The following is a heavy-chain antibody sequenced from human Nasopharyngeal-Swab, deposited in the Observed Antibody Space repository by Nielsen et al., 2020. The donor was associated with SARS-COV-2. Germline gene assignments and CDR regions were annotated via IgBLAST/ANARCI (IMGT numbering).Heavy chain of an antibody. V-gene: IGHV3-21*01. Sequence: GSLRLSCAASGYTFSSYSMNWVRQAPGKGLEWVSSISSSSSYIYYADSVKGRFTISRDNAKNSLYLQMNSLRAEDTAVYYCARVGTRATRRGYYYMDVWGKGTTVTVSS. CDR1: GYTFSSYS. J-gene: IGHJ6*03. D-gene: IGHD2-2*01. CDR2: ISSSSSYI. CDR3: ARVGTRATRRGYYYMDV.